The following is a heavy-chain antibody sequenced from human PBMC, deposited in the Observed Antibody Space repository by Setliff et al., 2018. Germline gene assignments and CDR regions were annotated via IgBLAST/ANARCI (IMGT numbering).Heavy chain of an antibody. V-gene: IGHV1-69*05. CDR2: IIPIFGTP. CDR1: GGTFSRSA. Sequence: ASVKVSCKASGGTFSRSAISWVRQAPGQGLEWMGGIIPIFGTPTYAQKFQDRVTIITDESTSTAYMELSSLRTEDTAVYYCAREGVDTRSSTDYRYYMDVWGKGTTVTVSS. J-gene: IGHJ6*03. CDR3: AREGVDTRSSTDYRYYMDV. D-gene: IGHD5-18*01.